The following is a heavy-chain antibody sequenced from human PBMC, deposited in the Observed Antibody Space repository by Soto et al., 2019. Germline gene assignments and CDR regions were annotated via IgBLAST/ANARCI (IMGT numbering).Heavy chain of an antibody. CDR1: GGTFSSYA. V-gene: IGHV1-69*01. CDR2: IIPIFGTA. D-gene: IGHD6-6*01. J-gene: IGHJ6*02. CDR3: ASPYSSSTLGYYYGMDV. Sequence: QVQLVQSGAEVKKPGSSVKVSCKASGGTFSSYAISWVRQAPGQGLEWKGGIIPIFGTANYAQKFQGRVTITADESTSTAYMELSSLRSEDTAVYHCASPYSSSTLGYYYGMDVWGQGTTVTVSS.